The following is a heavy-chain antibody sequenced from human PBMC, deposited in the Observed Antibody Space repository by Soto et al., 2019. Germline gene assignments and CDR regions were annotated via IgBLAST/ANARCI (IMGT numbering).Heavy chain of an antibody. J-gene: IGHJ6*03. Sequence: EVQLLESGGGLVQPGGSLRLSCAASGFTFSTYAMSWVRQAPGKGLEWVSSIRGGGGTTYYADSVKGRFTISRDNSKNTVYLKMNSLRAEDTAVYYCAKYFTVTTPYYYMDVWGKGTTVTVAS. CDR2: IRGGGGTT. CDR1: GFTFSTYA. D-gene: IGHD4-4*01. V-gene: IGHV3-23*01. CDR3: AKYFTVTTPYYYMDV.